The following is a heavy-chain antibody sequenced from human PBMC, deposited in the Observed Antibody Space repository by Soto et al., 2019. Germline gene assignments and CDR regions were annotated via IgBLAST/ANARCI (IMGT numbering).Heavy chain of an antibody. J-gene: IGHJ6*02. CDR2: IDPSDSYT. D-gene: IGHD3-3*01. V-gene: IGHV5-10-1*01. CDR3: ARDPGRGYDFWSGYSYYYYGMDV. CDR1: GYSFTSYW. Sequence: GESLKISCKGSGYSFTSYWISWVRQMPGKGLEWMGRIDPSDSYTNYSPSFQGHVTISADKSISTAYLQWSSLKASDTAMHYCARDPGRGYDFWSGYSYYYYGMDVWGQGTTVTVSS.